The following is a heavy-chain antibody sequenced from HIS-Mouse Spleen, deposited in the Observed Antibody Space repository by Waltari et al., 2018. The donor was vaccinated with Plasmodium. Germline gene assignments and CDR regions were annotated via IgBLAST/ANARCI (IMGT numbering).Heavy chain of an antibody. D-gene: IGHD6-13*01. CDR1: GYSISSGYY. V-gene: IGHV4-38-2*02. CDR2: IYHSGST. CDR3: ARDRGSSSSRDY. J-gene: IGHJ4*02. Sequence: QVQLQESGPGLVKPSETLSPTCTVSGYSISSGYYWGWTRQPPGKGLEWIGSIYHSGSTYYNPSLKSRVTISVDTSKNQFSLKLSSVTAADTAVYYCARDRGSSSSRDYWGQGTLVTVSS.